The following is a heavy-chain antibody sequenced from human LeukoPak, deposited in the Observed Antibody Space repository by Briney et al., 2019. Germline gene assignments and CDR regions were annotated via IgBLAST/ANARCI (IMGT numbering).Heavy chain of an antibody. J-gene: IGHJ6*02. D-gene: IGHD3-10*01. CDR3: ARDWVLLWFGELVYYYGMDV. CDR2: INTNTGNP. V-gene: IGHV7-4-1*02. Sequence: ASVKVSCKASGYTFTSYAMNWVRQAPGQGLEWMGWINTNTGNPTYAQGFTGRFVSSLDTSVSTAYLQISSLKAEDTAVYYCARDWVLLWFGELVYYYGMDVWGQGTTVTVSS. CDR1: GYTFTSYA.